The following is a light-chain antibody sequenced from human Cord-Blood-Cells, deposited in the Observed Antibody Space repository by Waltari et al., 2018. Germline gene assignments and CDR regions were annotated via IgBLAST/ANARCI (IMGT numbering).Light chain of an antibody. Sequence: EIVLTQSPGTLSLSPGERATLSCRASQSVSSSYLAWYQQKPGQAPRLLIYGASSRATGIPDRCSGSGSGTDFTLTISRLEPEDVAVYYCQQYGSSFTFGPGTKVDIK. J-gene: IGKJ3*01. CDR1: QSVSSSY. V-gene: IGKV3-20*01. CDR2: GAS. CDR3: QQYGSSFT.